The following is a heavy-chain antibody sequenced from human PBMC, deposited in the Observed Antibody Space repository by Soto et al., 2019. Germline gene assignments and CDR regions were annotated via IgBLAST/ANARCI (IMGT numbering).Heavy chain of an antibody. CDR1: GYTFTSYG. Sequence: QVQLVQSGAEVKKPGASVKVSCKASGYTFTSYGISWVRQAPGQGLEWMGWISAYNGNTNYAQKLQGRVTMTTDTSTSTAYRELRSLRSDDTAVYYCARDPFDCSGGSCGPDWGQGTLVTVSS. D-gene: IGHD2-15*01. V-gene: IGHV1-18*01. CDR2: ISAYNGNT. CDR3: ARDPFDCSGGSCGPD. J-gene: IGHJ4*02.